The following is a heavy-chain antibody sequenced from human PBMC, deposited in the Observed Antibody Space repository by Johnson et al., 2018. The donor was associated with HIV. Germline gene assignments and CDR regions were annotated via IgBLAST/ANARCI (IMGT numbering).Heavy chain of an antibody. D-gene: IGHD5-18*01. J-gene: IGHJ3*01. V-gene: IGHV3-30*02. CDR3: ARPYSEYIYAAFSL. CDR2: IRYDGSNK. Sequence: HWVRQAPGKGLEWVAFIRYDGSNKYYGDSVKGRFTISRDNSKNTLYVQMNSLRVEDTAVYYCARPYSEYIYAAFSLWGQGTMVTVSS.